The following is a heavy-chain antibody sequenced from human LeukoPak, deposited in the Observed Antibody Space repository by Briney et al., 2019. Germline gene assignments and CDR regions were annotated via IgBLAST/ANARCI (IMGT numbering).Heavy chain of an antibody. V-gene: IGHV4-30-4*08. CDR1: GGSISSADYY. D-gene: IGHD4-11*01. J-gene: IGHJ4*02. CDR2: IYYSGTT. Sequence: KTSETLSLTCTVSGGSISSADYYWTWIRQPPGKGLEWIGYIYYSGTTYYNPSLKSRVTISLDTSKNQFSLKLSSVTAADTAVYYCARDSSPFGYWGQGTLVTVSS. CDR3: ARDSSPFGY.